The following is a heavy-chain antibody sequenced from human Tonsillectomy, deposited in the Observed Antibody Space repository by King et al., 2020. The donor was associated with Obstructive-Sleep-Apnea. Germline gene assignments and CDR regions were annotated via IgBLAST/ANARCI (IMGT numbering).Heavy chain of an antibody. CDR3: ARDENTVTRGWFDY. CDR2: INPSGGST. CDR1: GYTFTSYY. D-gene: IGHD4-17*01. Sequence: VQLVESGAEVKKPGASVKVSCKASGYTFTSYYMHWVRQAPGQGLEWMGIINPSGGSTRYAQKFQGRVTMTRDTSSSTVYMELSSLRSEDTAVFYCARDENTVTRGWFDYWGQGTLVTVSS. J-gene: IGHJ4*02. V-gene: IGHV1-46*01.